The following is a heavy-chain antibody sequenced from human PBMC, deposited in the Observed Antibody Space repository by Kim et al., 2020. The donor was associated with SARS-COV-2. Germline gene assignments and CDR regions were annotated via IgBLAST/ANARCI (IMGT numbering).Heavy chain of an antibody. CDR3: AKDVNEDTSGYYYFDY. J-gene: IGHJ4*01. Sequence: GGSLRLSCAASGFTFSRNGMHWVRQAPGKGLEWVAVISYDGSNEYYADSVKGRFTISRDNSKDTLFLQMTSLRPEDTAVYYCAKDVNEDTSGYYYFDYWG. CDR1: GFTFSRNG. V-gene: IGHV3-30*18. CDR2: ISYDGSNE. D-gene: IGHD3-22*01.